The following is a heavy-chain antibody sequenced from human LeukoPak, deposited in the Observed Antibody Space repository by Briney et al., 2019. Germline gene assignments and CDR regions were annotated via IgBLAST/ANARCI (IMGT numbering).Heavy chain of an antibody. V-gene: IGHV1-18*01. D-gene: IGHD3-22*01. J-gene: IGHJ3*02. Sequence: ASVKVSCKASGYTFDSHGISWLRQAPGQGLEWMGWISVYSGDTNYAQKVQGRVTMTTDTSTSTAYMELRSLRSDDTAVYYCARGGPAPHRITLIVVASSTDAFDIWGQGTMVTVSS. CDR2: ISVYSGDT. CDR1: GYTFDSHG. CDR3: ARGGPAPHRITLIVVASSTDAFDI.